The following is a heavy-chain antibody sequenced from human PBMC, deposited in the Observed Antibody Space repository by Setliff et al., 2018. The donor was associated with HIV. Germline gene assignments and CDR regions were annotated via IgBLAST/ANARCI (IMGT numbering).Heavy chain of an antibody. Sequence: SETLSLTCTVSGGSISSGDYYWSWIRQPTGKGPEWIGYIYYSGSTYYNPSLKSRVTISVDTSKNQFSLKVSSVTAADTAVYYCAGVGRDIAAPPHFDYWGQGTLVTVSS. D-gene: IGHD6-13*01. CDR3: AGVGRDIAAPPHFDY. V-gene: IGHV4-30-4*08. CDR1: GGSISSGDYY. CDR2: IYYSGST. J-gene: IGHJ4*02.